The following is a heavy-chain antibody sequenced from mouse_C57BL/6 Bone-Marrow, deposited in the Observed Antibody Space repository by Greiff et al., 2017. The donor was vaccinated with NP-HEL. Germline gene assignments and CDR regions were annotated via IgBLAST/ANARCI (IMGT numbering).Heavy chain of an antibody. CDR2: IYPGDGDT. Sequence: VQLQQSGPELVKPGASVKISCKASGYAFSSSWMNWVKQRPGKGLEWIGRIYPGDGDTNYNGKFKGKATLTADKSSSTAYMQLSSLTSEDSAVYFCARRKNYYGSRRDYFVYWGKGTTLTVSS. CDR1: GYAFSSSW. D-gene: IGHD1-1*01. J-gene: IGHJ2*01. CDR3: ARRKNYYGSRRDYFVY. V-gene: IGHV1-82*01.